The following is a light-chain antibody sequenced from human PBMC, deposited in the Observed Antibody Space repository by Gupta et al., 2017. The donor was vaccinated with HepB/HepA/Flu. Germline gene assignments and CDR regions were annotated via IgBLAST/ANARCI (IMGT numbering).Light chain of an antibody. Sequence: AIRMTQSPSSFSAPPGDRVTITCRASQDISYYLAWFQQKPGEAPKLLIFDASTLQSGVPSRFSGSGSGTDFTLTISSLQSEDFATYYCQQYNKYLSWTFGQGTKVEI. V-gene: IGKV1-8*01. CDR3: QQYNKYLSWT. CDR1: QDISYY. CDR2: DAS. J-gene: IGKJ1*01.